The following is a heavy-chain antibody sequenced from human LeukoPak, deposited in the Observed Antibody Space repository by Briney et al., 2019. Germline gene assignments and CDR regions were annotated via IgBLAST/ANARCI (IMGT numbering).Heavy chain of an antibody. CDR2: ISNGGGAT. CDR1: GFTLSSYS. V-gene: IGHV3-23*01. J-gene: IGHJ5*02. CDR3: AKKGGKVEPIGNWFDL. D-gene: IGHD1-1*01. Sequence: GESLTLSCAASGFTLSSYSINWVRQAPGKGLEWVSAISNGGGATYYADSVKGRFTISTDNSKNTLYLQMNSLRAEDTAVYYCAKKGGKVEPIGNWFDLWGQGTLVTVSS.